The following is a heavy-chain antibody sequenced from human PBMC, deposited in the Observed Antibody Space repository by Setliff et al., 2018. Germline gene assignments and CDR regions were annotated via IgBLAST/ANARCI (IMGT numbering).Heavy chain of an antibody. Sequence: SVKVSCKASGDTFSTYALSWVRQAPGQGLEWMGRIIPIFGTANYAQKFQGRVTITADESTSTAYMEVNILRSDDTAVYYCARGGMAAANRKGVFEYWGQGTLVTVSS. CDR3: ARGGMAAANRKGVFEY. CDR2: IIPIFGTA. CDR1: GDTFSTYA. V-gene: IGHV1-69*13. J-gene: IGHJ4*02. D-gene: IGHD6-13*01.